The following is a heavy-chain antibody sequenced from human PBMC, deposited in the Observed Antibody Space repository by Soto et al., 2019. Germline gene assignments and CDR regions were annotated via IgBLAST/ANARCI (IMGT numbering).Heavy chain of an antibody. Sequence: ASVKVSRKASGYTFTSYAMHWVRQAPGQRLEWMGWINAGSGNTKYSQKFQGRVTITRDTSASTAYMELSSLRSEDTAVYYCARDYYDSSGILFDYWGQRTLVTVSS. J-gene: IGHJ4*02. CDR3: ARDYYDSSGILFDY. D-gene: IGHD3-22*01. V-gene: IGHV1-3*01. CDR1: GYTFTSYA. CDR2: INAGSGNT.